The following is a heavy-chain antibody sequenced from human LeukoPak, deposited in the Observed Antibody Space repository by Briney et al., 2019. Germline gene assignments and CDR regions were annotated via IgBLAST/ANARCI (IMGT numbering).Heavy chain of an antibody. CDR1: GFTFDDYA. Sequence: PGRSLRLSCAASGFTFDDYAMHWVRQAPGKGLERVSGISWNSGSMGYADSVKGRFTISRDNAKNSLYLQMNSLRAEDTALYYCAKSSSDHTYYYDSSGYLDYWGQGTLVTVSS. J-gene: IGHJ4*02. CDR2: ISWNSGSM. V-gene: IGHV3-9*01. CDR3: AKSSSDHTYYYDSSGYLDY. D-gene: IGHD3-22*01.